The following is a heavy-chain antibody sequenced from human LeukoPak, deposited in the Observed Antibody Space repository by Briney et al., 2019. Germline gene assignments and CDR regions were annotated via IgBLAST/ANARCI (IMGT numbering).Heavy chain of an antibody. CDR1: GGTFSSYA. D-gene: IGHD3-22*01. CDR3: ARGRWGSSGYYYP. J-gene: IGHJ5*02. Sequence: ASVKVSCKASGGTFSSYAISWVRQASGQGLEWMEWINPNSGGTNYAQKFQGRVTMTRDTSISTAYMELSRLRSDDTAVYYCARGRWGSSGYYYPWGQGTLVTVSS. V-gene: IGHV1-2*02. CDR2: INPNSGGT.